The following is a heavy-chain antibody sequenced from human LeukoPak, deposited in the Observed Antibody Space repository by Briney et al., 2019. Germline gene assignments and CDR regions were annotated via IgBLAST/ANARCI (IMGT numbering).Heavy chain of an antibody. V-gene: IGHV3-30*18. J-gene: IGHJ5*02. CDR3: AKLGLSGS. CDR2: ISYDGSNK. Sequence: GGSLRLSCAASGFTFSSYGMHWVRQAPGKGLEWVAVISYDGSNKYYADSVKGRFTISRDNSKNTLYLQMNSLRAEDTAVCYCAKLGLSGSWGQGTLVTVSS. CDR1: GFTFSSYG. D-gene: IGHD3-10*01.